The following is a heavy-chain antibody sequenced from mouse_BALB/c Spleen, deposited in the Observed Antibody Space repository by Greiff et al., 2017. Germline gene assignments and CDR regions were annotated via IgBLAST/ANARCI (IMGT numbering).Heavy chain of an antibody. V-gene: IGHV3-2*02. J-gene: IGHJ4*01. D-gene: IGHD2-14*01. CDR3: ASWYYRYYYYAMDY. CDR1: GYSITSDYA. Sequence: EVMLVESGPGLVKPSQSLSLTCTVTGYSITSDYAWNWIRQFPGNKLEWMGYISYSGSTSYNPSLKSRISITRDPSKNQFFLQLNSVTTEDTATYYCASWYYRYYYYAMDYWGQGTSVTVSS. CDR2: ISYSGST.